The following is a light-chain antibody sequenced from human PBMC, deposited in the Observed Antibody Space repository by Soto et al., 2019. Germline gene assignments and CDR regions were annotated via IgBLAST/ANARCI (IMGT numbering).Light chain of an antibody. Sequence: EIVLTQSPGTLSLSAGARATLSCRASQSVSSSYLAWYQQKPGQAPRLLXYGASSRATGIPDRFSGSGSGTDFTLTISRLEPEDFAVYYCQQXGSSLGVTFGGGTKVDIK. V-gene: IGKV3-20*01. CDR3: QQXGSSLGVT. CDR1: QSVSSSY. CDR2: GAS. J-gene: IGKJ4*01.